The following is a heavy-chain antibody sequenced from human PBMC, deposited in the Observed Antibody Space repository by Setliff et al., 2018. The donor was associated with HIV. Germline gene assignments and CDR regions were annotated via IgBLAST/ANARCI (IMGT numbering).Heavy chain of an antibody. J-gene: IGHJ6*03. CDR1: GGSFSGYY. CDR3: ARGALVVPDARDYYYYLDI. D-gene: IGHD2-2*01. V-gene: IGHV4-34*01. Sequence: SETLSLTCAVYGGSFSGYYWTWIRQPPGKGLEWIGEINHSGSTNGNPSLKSRLTISVDTSKNQFSLRLRSVTAADSAVYYCARGALVVPDARDYYYYLDIWGQGNTVTVS. CDR2: INHSGST.